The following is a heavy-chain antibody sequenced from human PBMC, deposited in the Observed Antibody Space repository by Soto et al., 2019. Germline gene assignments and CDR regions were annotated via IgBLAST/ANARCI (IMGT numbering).Heavy chain of an antibody. CDR3: ARARGVLYYYYYMDV. V-gene: IGHV4-34*01. J-gene: IGHJ6*03. CDR1: GGSFSGYY. CDR2: INHSGST. Sequence: SETLSLTCAVYGGSFSGYYWSWIRQPPGKGLEWIGEINHSGSTNYNPSLKSRVTISVDTSKNQFSLKLSSVTAADTAVYYCARARGVLYYYYYMDVWGKGTTVTVSS. D-gene: IGHD3-10*01.